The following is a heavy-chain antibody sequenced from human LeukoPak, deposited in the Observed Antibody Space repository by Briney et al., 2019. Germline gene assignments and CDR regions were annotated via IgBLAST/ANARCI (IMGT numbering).Heavy chain of an antibody. D-gene: IGHD5-18*01. Sequence: SETLSLTCTVSGYSISSDYYWGWIRQPPGKGLEWIASVSHSGSTYYNPSLKSRVTISVDTSKNQFSLKVTSVTAADTALYYCARERIERYTYASSDFDYWGRGTLVTVSS. V-gene: IGHV4-38-2*02. CDR3: ARERIERYTYASSDFDY. J-gene: IGHJ4*02. CDR2: VSHSGST. CDR1: GYSISSDYY.